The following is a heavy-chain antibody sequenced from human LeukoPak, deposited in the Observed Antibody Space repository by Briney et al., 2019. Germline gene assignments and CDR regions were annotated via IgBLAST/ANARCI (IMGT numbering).Heavy chain of an antibody. CDR2: ISGSGGST. CDR3: AKGGDSSGWYAGAYFDY. V-gene: IGHV3-23*01. Sequence: GGSLRLSCAASGFTFSSYAMSWVRQAPGKGLEWVSAISGSGGSTYYADSVKGRFTISRDNSKNTLYLQMNSLRAEDTAVYYCAKGGDSSGWYAGAYFDYWGQGTLVTVS. CDR1: GFTFSSYA. D-gene: IGHD6-19*01. J-gene: IGHJ4*02.